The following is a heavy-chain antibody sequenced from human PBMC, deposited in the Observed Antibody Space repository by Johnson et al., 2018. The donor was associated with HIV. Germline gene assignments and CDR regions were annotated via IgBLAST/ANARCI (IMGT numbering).Heavy chain of an antibody. J-gene: IGHJ3*01. CDR1: GFTFSSYW. CDR2: ISSDGSST. Sequence: MQLVESGGGLVQPGGSPILSCAASGFTFSSYWMHWVRKAPGKGLVWVSRISSDGSSTYYADSVKGRFTISRDNAKNTMFGQMNSLRAEDTAVYYCARSGPTWAFDFWGQGTMVTVSS. D-gene: IGHD3-10*01. CDR3: ARSGPTWAFDF. V-gene: IGHV3-74*02.